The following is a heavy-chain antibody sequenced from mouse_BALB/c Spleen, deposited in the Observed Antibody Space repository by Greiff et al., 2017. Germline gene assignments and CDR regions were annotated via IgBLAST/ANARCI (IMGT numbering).Heavy chain of an antibody. CDR2: ISIGSSTI. D-gene: IGHD4-1*02. V-gene: IGHV5-17*02. CDR1: GFTFSSFG. CDR3: GRGCNSHFDY. J-gene: IGHJ2*01. Sequence: EVKLVESGGGLVQPGGSRKLSCAAPGFTFSSFGMHWVRQAPGKGLEWVAYISIGSSTINYADTVKGRFTISRDNTKNTLFLQMTSLRSEDTAIYYCGRGCNSHFDYWGQGTTLTVSS.